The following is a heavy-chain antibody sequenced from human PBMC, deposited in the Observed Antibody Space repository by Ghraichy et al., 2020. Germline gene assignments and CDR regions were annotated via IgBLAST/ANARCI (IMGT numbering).Heavy chain of an antibody. D-gene: IGHD1-1*01. Sequence: GGSLRLSCAASGFSFSSYAMSWVRRAPGKGLEWVSGIGGSGGSTYYADSVKGRFTISRDNSKNTLYLQMNSLRAEDTAVYYCAKEGAGTMLNFDYWGQGTLVTVSS. CDR2: IGGSGGST. CDR1: GFSFSSYA. CDR3: AKEGAGTMLNFDY. V-gene: IGHV3-23*01. J-gene: IGHJ4*02.